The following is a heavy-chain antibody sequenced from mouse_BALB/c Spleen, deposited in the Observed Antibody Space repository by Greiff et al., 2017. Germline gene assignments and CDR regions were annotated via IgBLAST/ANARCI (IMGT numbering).Heavy chain of an antibody. J-gene: IGHJ1*01. CDR2: INPSNGRT. Sequence: QVQLQQPGAELVKPGASVKLSCKASGYTFTSYWMHWVKQRPGQGLEWIGEINPSNGRTNYNEKFKSKATLTVDKYSSTTYMQLSSLTSEDSAVYYWARPYYGSRNWYFDVWGAGTTVTVSA. V-gene: IGHV1S81*02. CDR3: ARPYYGSRNWYFDV. D-gene: IGHD1-1*01. CDR1: GYTFTSYW.